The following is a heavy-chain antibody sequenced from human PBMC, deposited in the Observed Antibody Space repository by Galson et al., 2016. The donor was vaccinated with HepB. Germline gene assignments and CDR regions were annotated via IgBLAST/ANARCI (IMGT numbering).Heavy chain of an antibody. CDR1: GYTFTNNW. D-gene: IGHD3-16*02. CDR2: IYPGDSDI. Sequence: QSGAEVKKPGDSLKISCRGSGYTFTNNWIGWVRQMPGKGLGWMGIIYPGDSDIRYNPSFQGQVTISADKSISTAYLQWSSLKASDTAMYYCARGNACIWGSYRTYFDYWGRGTLVTVSS. CDR3: ARGNACIWGSYRTYFDY. V-gene: IGHV5-51*03. J-gene: IGHJ4*02.